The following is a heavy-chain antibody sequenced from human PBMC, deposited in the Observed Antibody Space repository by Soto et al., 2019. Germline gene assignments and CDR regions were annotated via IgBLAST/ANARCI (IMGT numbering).Heavy chain of an antibody. V-gene: IGHV4-59*01. D-gene: IGHD6-13*01. J-gene: IGHJ4*02. CDR1: GGSISSYY. CDR2: IYYSGST. CDR3: ARDQGYSSSWYGSYFDY. Sequence: SETLSLTCTVSGGSISSYYWSWIRQPPGKGLEWTGYIYYSGSTNYNPSLKSRVTISVDTSKNQFSLKLSSVTAADTAVYYCARDQGYSSSWYGSYFDYWGQGTLVTVSS.